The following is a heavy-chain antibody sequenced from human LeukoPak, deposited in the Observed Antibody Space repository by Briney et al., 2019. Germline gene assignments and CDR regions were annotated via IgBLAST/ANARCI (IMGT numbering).Heavy chain of an antibody. J-gene: IGHJ3*02. V-gene: IGHV3-53*01. CDR1: GFTVSSNY. CDR3: ARISPDYAFDI. CDR2: IYSGGST. D-gene: IGHD3-16*01. Sequence: PGGSLRLSCAASGFTVSSNYMSWVRQAPGKGLEWVSVIYSGGSTYYADSVKGRFTISRDNSKNTLYLQMNSLRAEDTAVYYCARISPDYAFDIWGQGTVVTVSS.